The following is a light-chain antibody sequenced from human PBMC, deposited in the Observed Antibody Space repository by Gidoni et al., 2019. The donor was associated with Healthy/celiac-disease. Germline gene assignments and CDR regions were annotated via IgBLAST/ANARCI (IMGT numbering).Light chain of an antibody. CDR2: DVS. V-gene: IGLV2-14*01. Sequence: QSALTQPASVSGSPGQPITISCTGTSSDVGGYNYVSWYQQHPGKAPKLMIYDVSHRPSGVSNRFSGSKSGNTASLTISGLQAEDEADYYCSSYTSSSTWVFGGGTKLTVL. CDR3: SSYTSSSTWV. CDR1: SSDVGGYNY. J-gene: IGLJ3*02.